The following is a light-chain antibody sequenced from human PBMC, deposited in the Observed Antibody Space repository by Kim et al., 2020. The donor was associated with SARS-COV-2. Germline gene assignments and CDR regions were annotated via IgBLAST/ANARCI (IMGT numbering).Light chain of an antibody. J-gene: IGLJ2*01. CDR2: QDS. V-gene: IGLV3-1*01. CDR3: QAWDSSTVV. Sequence: SYELTQPPSVSVSPGQTASITCSGVKLGDKYACWYQQKPGQSPVLVIYQDSKRPSGIPERFSGSNSGNTATLTISGTRAMDEADYYCQAWDSSTVVFGGGTQLTVL. CDR1: KLGDKY.